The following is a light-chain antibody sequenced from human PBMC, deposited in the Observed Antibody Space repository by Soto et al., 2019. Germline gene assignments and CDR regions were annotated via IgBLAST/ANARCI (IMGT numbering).Light chain of an antibody. J-gene: IGKJ2*01. CDR2: AAS. Sequence: DIQMTQSPSSLSASVGDRVIITGRASQSISSYLYWYQHKPGKAPKLLSYAASSLQSGVTSRFSGSGSGTEFTLTIRSLQPEDFATYYCQQSYSTPYTFGQGTKLEIK. V-gene: IGKV1-39*01. CDR3: QQSYSTPYT. CDR1: QSISSY.